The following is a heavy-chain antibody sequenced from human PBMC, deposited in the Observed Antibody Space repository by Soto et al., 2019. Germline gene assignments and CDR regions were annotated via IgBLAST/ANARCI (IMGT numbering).Heavy chain of an antibody. J-gene: IGHJ6*02. CDR1: GGSISSYY. CDR2: IYYTGST. D-gene: IGHD3-10*01. CDR3: ARAMYQGSGRVPMDV. V-gene: IGHV4-59*01. Sequence: QVQLQESGPGLVKPSETLSLTCTVSGGSISSYYWSWIRQPPGKGLEWIGYIYYTGSTNYNPSLKSRVTMSVDTSKNQFSLKLRSVTAADTAVYYCARAMYQGSGRVPMDVWGQGTTVTVSS.